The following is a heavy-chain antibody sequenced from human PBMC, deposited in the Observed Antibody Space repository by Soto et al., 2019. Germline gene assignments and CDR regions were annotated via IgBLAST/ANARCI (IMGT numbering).Heavy chain of an antibody. Sequence: PGGSLRLSCAASGFTFSSYSMHWVRQAPGKGLEWVSYISSSSGTIYYADSVKGRFTISRDNAKNTLYLQMNSLRAEDTAVYYCAKDLRIQPSLMDVWGQGTTVTVSS. J-gene: IGHJ6*02. CDR1: GFTFSSYS. V-gene: IGHV3-48*01. CDR2: ISSSSGTI. CDR3: AKDLRIQPSLMDV. D-gene: IGHD5-18*01.